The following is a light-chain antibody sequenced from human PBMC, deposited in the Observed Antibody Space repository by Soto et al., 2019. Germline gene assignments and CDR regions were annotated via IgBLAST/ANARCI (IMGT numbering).Light chain of an antibody. CDR1: QSISSW. CDR2: DAS. V-gene: IGKV1-5*01. CDR3: QQYNSYPAT. J-gene: IGKJ1*01. Sequence: DIQMTQSPSTLSASVGDRVTITCRASQSISSWLAWYQQKPGKAPKLLIYDASSLESGVPSRFSGSGSGTEFTLTISSLQPDDCATYYCQQYNSYPATVGQGTKVEIK.